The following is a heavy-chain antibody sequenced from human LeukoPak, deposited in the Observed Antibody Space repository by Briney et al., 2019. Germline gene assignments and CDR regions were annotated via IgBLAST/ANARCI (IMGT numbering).Heavy chain of an antibody. J-gene: IGHJ4*02. Sequence: GAPVKVSCKASGGTFSSYAISWVRQAPGQGLEWMGGIIPIFGTANYAQKFQGRVTITADESTSTAYMELSRLRSDDTAVYYCARAPKNRYYDSSGYYYEGYWGQGTLVTVSS. CDR3: ARAPKNRYYDSSGYYYEGY. D-gene: IGHD3-22*01. CDR2: IIPIFGTA. CDR1: GGTFSSYA. V-gene: IGHV1-69*13.